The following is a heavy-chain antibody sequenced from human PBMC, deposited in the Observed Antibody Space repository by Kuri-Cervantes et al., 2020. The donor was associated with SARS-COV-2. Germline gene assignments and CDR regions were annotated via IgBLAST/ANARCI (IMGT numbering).Heavy chain of an antibody. CDR3: AGQYNGSYYYYYYMDV. CDR2: IYYSGST. V-gene: IGHV4-39*01. J-gene: IGHJ6*03. CDR1: GYSISSSSYY. Sequence: SETLSLTCTVSGYSISSSSYYWGWIRQPPGRGLEWIGSIYYSGSTYYNTSLKSRVTISVDTSKNQFSLKLSSVTAAATAVYYCAGQYNGSYYYYYYMDVWGKGTTVTVSS. D-gene: IGHD2-15*01.